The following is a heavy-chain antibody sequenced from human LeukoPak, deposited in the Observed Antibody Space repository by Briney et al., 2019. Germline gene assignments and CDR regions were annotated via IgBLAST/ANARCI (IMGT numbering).Heavy chain of an antibody. J-gene: IGHJ4*02. V-gene: IGHV3-20*04. CDR3: ARVWAWGSGNYFDN. D-gene: IGHD7-27*01. CDR2: IRGDAGST. CDR1: GFTFDAFG. Sequence: GGSLRLSCAASGFTFDAFGMTWVRHARGKGLEWVSAIRGDAGSTGYADSVKGRFTISRDNAKNSLYLKMNSLRVEDTALYYCARVWAWGSGNYFDNWGQGTLVTVSS.